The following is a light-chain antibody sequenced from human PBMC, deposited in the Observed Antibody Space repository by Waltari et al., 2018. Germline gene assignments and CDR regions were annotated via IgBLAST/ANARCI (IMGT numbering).Light chain of an antibody. CDR2: DVS. CDR1: SSAVGGYNY. CDR3: SSYTGSSTLV. V-gene: IGLV2-14*03. Sequence: QSALTQPASVSGSPGQSITISCSGTSSAVGGYNYVSWYQQHPGKAPKVMIYDVSNRPSGVSNRFSGSKSGNTASLTISGLQAEDEADYYCSSYTGSSTLVFGGGTKLTVL. J-gene: IGLJ2*01.